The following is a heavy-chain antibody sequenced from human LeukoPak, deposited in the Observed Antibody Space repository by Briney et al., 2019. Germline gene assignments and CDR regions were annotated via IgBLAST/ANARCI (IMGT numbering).Heavy chain of an antibody. Sequence: ASVKVSCKASGYTFTCYGISWVRQAPGQGLEWMGWISAYNGNTNYAQKLQGRVTMTTDTSTSTAYMELRSLRSDDTAVYYCARDVWAGGVVGPALGDYWGQGTLVTVSS. CDR2: ISAYNGNT. J-gene: IGHJ4*02. CDR3: ARDVWAGGVVGPALGDY. V-gene: IGHV1-18*01. D-gene: IGHD1-26*01. CDR1: GYTFTCYG.